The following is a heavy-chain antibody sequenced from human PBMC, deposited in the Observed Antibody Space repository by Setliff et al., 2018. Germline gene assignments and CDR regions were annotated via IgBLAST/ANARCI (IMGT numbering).Heavy chain of an antibody. CDR2: FYHSESM. CDR3: ARAYHYASGNSHNYYMDV. CDR1: GGSISSSY. D-gene: IGHD3-10*01. V-gene: IGHV4-59*08. J-gene: IGHJ6*03. Sequence: SETLSLTCNVSGGSISSSYWSWIRQSPGKGLEWIGYFYHSESMSYNPSLKGRVTMSADTSKNQVSLKLTSVSAADTAVYYCARAYHYASGNSHNYYMDVWGKGIAVTVSS.